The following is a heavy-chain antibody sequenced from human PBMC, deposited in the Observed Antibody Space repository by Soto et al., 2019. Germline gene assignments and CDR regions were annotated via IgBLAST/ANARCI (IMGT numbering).Heavy chain of an antibody. CDR2: ILNDGSNR. CDR3: ARDDEYSGNGMDV. V-gene: IGHV3-33*01. CDR1: EFTFSNYG. D-gene: IGHD3-10*01. J-gene: IGHJ6*02. Sequence: QVQLVESGGGVVQPGRSLRLSCAASEFTFSNYGMHWVRQAPGKGLEWVAVILNDGSNRYHADSVKDRLTISRDNSKNPLYLQMNSLRAEDTAVYYCARDDEYSGNGMDVWGQGTTVTVS.